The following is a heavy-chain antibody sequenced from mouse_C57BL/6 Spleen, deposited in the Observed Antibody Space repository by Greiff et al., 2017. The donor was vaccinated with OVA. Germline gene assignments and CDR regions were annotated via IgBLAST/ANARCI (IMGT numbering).Heavy chain of an antibody. Sequence: VQLQQSGAELVRPGSSVKLSCTASGYTFTSYGMHWVKPRPIQGLEWIGHIDPSDSETHYNQKFKDKATLTVDKSSSTAYMQLSSLTSEDAAVYYCARPYYSNLYYFDYWGQGTTLTVSS. CDR1: GYTFTSYG. V-gene: IGHV1-52*01. J-gene: IGHJ2*01. CDR2: IDPSDSET. CDR3: ARPYYSNLYYFDY. D-gene: IGHD2-5*01.